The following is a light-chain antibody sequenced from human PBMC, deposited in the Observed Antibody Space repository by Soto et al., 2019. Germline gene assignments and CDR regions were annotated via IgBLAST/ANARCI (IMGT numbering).Light chain of an antibody. CDR2: LAS. Sequence: DIVMTQSPLSLPVTPGEPASISCRSSQSLLHSNGNIYLNWYLQKPGQSPQILIYLASIRASGVPDRLSGSGSGTDFSLRISRVEGVDVGVYYCMQALQTPITFGQGTRLEIK. J-gene: IGKJ5*01. CDR3: MQALQTPIT. V-gene: IGKV2-28*01. CDR1: QSLLHSNGNIY.